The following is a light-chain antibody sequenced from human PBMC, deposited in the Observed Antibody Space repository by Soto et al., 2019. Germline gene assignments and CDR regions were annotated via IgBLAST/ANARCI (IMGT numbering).Light chain of an antibody. CDR1: SSVGSSY. V-gene: IGKV3-20*01. CDR2: GAS. Sequence: VLSISAVALSLYKRERAPLSCRASSSVGSSYLAWYQQQPGQAPRFLMYGASSRATGIPVRFSVSGSGTDFTLAICILEAEDCAVFYCQVYGSLPLTFSGGTMVDIK. J-gene: IGKJ4*01. CDR3: QVYGSLPLT.